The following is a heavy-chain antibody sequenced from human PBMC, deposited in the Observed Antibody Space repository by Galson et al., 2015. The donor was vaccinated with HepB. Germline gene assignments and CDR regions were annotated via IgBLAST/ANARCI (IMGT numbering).Heavy chain of an antibody. CDR2: INSDGSST. V-gene: IGHV3-74*01. J-gene: IGHJ3*02. Sequence: SLRLSCAASGFTFSSYWMHWVRQAPGKGLVWVSRINSDGSSTSYADSVKGRFTISRDNAKNTLYLQMNSLRAEDTAVYYCAREEYQPIDAFDIWGQGTMVTVSS. D-gene: IGHD2-2*01. CDR1: GFTFSSYW. CDR3: AREEYQPIDAFDI.